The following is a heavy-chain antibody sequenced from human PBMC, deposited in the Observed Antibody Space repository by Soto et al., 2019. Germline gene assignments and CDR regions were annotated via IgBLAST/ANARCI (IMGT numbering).Heavy chain of an antibody. D-gene: IGHD2-21*01. CDR3: ARDLGGGRAMMVGPFDN. V-gene: IGHV3-21*01. CDR1: GFTFSSYS. CDR2: IISTSTYI. Sequence: PGGSLRLSCTASGFTFSSYSMNWVRQAPGKGLEWVSSIISTSTYIYYADSVKGRFTISRDNAKNSLYLQMNSLRAEDTALYYCARDLGGGRAMMVGPFDNWGQGTQVTVSS. J-gene: IGHJ4*02.